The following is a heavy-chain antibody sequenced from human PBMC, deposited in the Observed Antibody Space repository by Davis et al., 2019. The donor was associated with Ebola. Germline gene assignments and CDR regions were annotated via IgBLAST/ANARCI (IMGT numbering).Heavy chain of an antibody. V-gene: IGHV3-33*01. CDR3: ARVGSSYFDL. CDR2: IWYDGSLK. CDR1: EFSISNYG. Sequence: GESLKISCAASEFSISNYGMHWVRQAPGKGLEWVALIWYDGSLKYYADSVKGRFTISRDNAKNSLYLQMNSLRAEDTAVYYCARVGSSYFDLWGRGTLVTVSS. D-gene: IGHD3-10*01. J-gene: IGHJ2*01.